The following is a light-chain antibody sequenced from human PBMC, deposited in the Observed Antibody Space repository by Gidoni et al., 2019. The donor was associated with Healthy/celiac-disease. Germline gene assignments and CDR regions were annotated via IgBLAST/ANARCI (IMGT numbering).Light chain of an antibody. V-gene: IGLV2-23*02. Sequence: QSALTQPASVSGSPGQSITISCTGTSSDVGSYNHVSWYQQHPGKAPKLMIYEVSKRPSGVSNRFSGSKSGNTASLTISGLQAEDEADYYCCSYAGNSTFNVVFGGGTKLTVL. CDR3: CSYAGNSTFNVV. J-gene: IGLJ2*01. CDR2: EVS. CDR1: SSDVGSYNH.